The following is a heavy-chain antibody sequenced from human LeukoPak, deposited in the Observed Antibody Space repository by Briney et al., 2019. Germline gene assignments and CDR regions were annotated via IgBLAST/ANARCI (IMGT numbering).Heavy chain of an antibody. CDR3: ARAPPGGNYDSSL. J-gene: IGHJ4*02. CDR2: IIPILGIA. D-gene: IGHD3-22*01. V-gene: IGHV1-69*04. Sequence: ASVKVYCKASGGTFSSYAISWVRQAPGQGLEWMGRIIPILGIANYAQKFQGRVTITADKSTSTAYMELSSLRSEDTAVYYCARAPPGGNYDSSLWGQGTLVTVSS. CDR1: GGTFSSYA.